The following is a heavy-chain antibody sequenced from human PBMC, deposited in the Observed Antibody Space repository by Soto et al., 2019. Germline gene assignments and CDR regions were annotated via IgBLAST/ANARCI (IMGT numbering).Heavy chain of an antibody. D-gene: IGHD6-13*01. CDR2: IDPSDSYT. CDR3: ARPARVPSYSSSWLYYYYGMDV. V-gene: IGHV5-10-1*01. J-gene: IGHJ6*02. CDR1: GYSFTSYW. Sequence: PGESLKISCKGSGYSFTSYWISWVRQMPGKGLEWMGRIDPSDSYTNYSPSFQGHVTISADKSISTAYLQWSSLKASDTAMYYCARPARVPSYSSSWLYYYYGMDVWGRGTTVTVSS.